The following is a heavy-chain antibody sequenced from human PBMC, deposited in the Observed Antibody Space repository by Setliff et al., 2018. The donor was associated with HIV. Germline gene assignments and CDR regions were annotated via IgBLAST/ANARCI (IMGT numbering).Heavy chain of an antibody. V-gene: IGHV4-4*02. CDR1: GFTFRNFW. CDR3: ASQPAYSTDWYPPGYFDF. J-gene: IGHJ4*02. Sequence: PGGSLRLSCTASGFTFRNFWMNWVRQPPGKGLEWIGEIYHSGSTNYNPSLKSRVTISVDTSKNQFSLKLSSVTAADTAVYYCASQPAYSTDWYPPGYFDFWGQGTLVTVSS. D-gene: IGHD6-19*01. CDR2: IYHSGST.